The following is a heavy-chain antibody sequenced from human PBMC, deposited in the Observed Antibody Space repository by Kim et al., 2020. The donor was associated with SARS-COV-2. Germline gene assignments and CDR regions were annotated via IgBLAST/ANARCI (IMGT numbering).Heavy chain of an antibody. CDR2: IFSNDEK. CDR1: GFSLSNARMG. D-gene: IGHD3-10*01. CDR3: ARIRWPYYYGSGFYFGY. Sequence: SGPTLVNPTETLTLTCTVSGFSLSNARMGVSWIRQPPGKALEWLAHIFSNDEKSYSTSLKSRLTISKDTSKSQVVLTMTNMDPVDTATYYCARIRWPYYYGSGFYFGYWGQGTLSTVSS. J-gene: IGHJ4*02. V-gene: IGHV2-26*01.